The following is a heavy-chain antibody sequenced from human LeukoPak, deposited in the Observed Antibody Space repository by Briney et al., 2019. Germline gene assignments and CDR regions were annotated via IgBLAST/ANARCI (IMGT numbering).Heavy chain of an antibody. D-gene: IGHD3-22*01. V-gene: IGHV1-69*13. CDR2: ITPIFGTA. CDR1: GGTFSRFT. Sequence: GASVKVSCKASGGTFSRFTISWVRQAPGQGFEWMGGITPIFGTANFAQKFQGRVSITADGSTSTAFMELSSLRSEDTAVYYCGREWGLESSGYYYAYWGQGTLVTASS. CDR3: GREWGLESSGYYYAY. J-gene: IGHJ4*02.